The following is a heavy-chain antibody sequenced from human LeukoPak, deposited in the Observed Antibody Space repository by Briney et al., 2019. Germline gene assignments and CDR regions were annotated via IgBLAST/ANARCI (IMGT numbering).Heavy chain of an antibody. Sequence: SETLSLTCTVSGGSISSGGYYWSWIRQHPGKGLEWIGYIYYSGSTYYNPSLKSRVTISVDTSKNQFSLKLSSATAADTAVYYCGRYCSGGSCYSGYFDYWGQGTLVTVSS. D-gene: IGHD2-15*01. CDR3: GRYCSGGSCYSGYFDY. V-gene: IGHV4-31*03. J-gene: IGHJ4*02. CDR2: IYYSGST. CDR1: GGSISSGGYY.